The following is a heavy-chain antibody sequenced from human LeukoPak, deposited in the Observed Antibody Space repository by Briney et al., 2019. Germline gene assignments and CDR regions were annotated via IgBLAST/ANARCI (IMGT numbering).Heavy chain of an antibody. CDR1: GFTFSSCG. Sequence: GGSLRLSCAASGFTFSSCGFHWVRQAPGKGLEWVAFIRYDGSNKYYADSVKGRFTISRDNSKNTLYLQMGSLRAEDMAVYYCARRYGIVGATTLDYWGQGTLVTVSS. V-gene: IGHV3-30*02. J-gene: IGHJ4*02. D-gene: IGHD1-26*01. CDR2: IRYDGSNK. CDR3: ARRYGIVGATTLDY.